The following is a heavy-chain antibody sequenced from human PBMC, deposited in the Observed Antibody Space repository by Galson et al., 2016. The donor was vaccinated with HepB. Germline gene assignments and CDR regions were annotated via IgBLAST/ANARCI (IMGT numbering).Heavy chain of an antibody. Sequence: ETLSLTCTVSGGSIRTYYWSWIRKPVGKGLEWIGRINISGSTKSNSSLKSRVTTSADTSENQFSLKLSSVTAADTAVYYCASERIAADAFDIWGQGTMVTVS. CDR1: GGSIRTYY. CDR3: ASERIAADAFDI. CDR2: INISGST. J-gene: IGHJ3*02. V-gene: IGHV4-4*07.